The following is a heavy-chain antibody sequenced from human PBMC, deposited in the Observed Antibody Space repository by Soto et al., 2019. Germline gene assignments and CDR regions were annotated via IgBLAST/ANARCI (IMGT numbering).Heavy chain of an antibody. CDR1: GFTFSSDW. Sequence: GGSVRLSCAASGFTFSSDWMHWVRQAPGKGLLWVSRINSDGSSTNYADSVKGRFTISRDNAKNTLYLQMNSLRAEDTAVYYCAREAPSLEGGEPPPFDYWGQGTLVTVSS. V-gene: IGHV3-74*01. CDR3: AREAPSLEGGEPPPFDY. D-gene: IGHD1-26*01. CDR2: INSDGSST. J-gene: IGHJ4*02.